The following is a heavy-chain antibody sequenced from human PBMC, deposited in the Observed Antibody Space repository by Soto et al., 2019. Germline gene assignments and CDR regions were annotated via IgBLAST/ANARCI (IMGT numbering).Heavy chain of an antibody. CDR1: GFTFSSYA. CDR2: ISGSGGST. CDR3: AKDRSSPFTVTSSGY. D-gene: IGHD4-17*01. Sequence: GGSLRLSCAASGFTFSSYAMSWVRQAPGMGLEWVSAISGSGGSTYYADSVKGRFTISRDKSKNTLYLQMNSLRAEDTAVYYCAKDRSSPFTVTSSGYWGQGTLVTVSS. V-gene: IGHV3-23*01. J-gene: IGHJ4*02.